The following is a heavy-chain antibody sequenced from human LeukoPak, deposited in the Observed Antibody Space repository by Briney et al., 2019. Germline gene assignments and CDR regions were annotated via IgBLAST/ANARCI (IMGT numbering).Heavy chain of an antibody. J-gene: IGHJ4*02. Sequence: ASVKVSCKASGYTFTGYYMHWVRQAPGQGLEWMGGFDPEDGETIYAQKFQGRVTMTEDTSTDTAYMELSSLRSEDTAVYYCATDLGGGDFDYWGQGTLVTVSS. CDR3: ATDLGGGDFDY. V-gene: IGHV1-24*01. CDR1: GYTFTGYY. CDR2: FDPEDGET.